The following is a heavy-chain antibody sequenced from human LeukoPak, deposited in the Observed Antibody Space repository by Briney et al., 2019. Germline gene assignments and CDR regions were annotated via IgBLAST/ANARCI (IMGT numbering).Heavy chain of an antibody. CDR3: VRDGIAAAGYVRCLDY. CDR2: ISAYNGNT. J-gene: IGHJ4*02. V-gene: IGHV1-18*01. D-gene: IGHD6-13*01. Sequence: ASVKVSCKASGYTFTSYGISWVRQAPGQGLEWMGWISAYNGNTNYAQKLQGRVTMTTDTSTSTAYMELRSLRSDDTAVYYCVRDGIAAAGYVRCLDYWGQGTLVTVSS. CDR1: GYTFTSYG.